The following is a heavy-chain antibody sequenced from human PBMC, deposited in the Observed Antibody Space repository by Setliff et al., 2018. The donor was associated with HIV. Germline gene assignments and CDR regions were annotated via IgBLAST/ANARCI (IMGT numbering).Heavy chain of an antibody. CDR1: GASISSTNW. V-gene: IGHV4-4*02. D-gene: IGHD3-22*01. CDR2: IYHSGTI. Sequence: ETLSPTCTVSGASISSTNWWTWVRQSPGEGLEWIGEIYHSGTIYYNPSLKSRVTISLDKSNNQFSLNLRSVTAADTAVYYCASSRGFYALPSWGQGTLVTVSS. J-gene: IGHJ5*02. CDR3: ASSRGFYALPS.